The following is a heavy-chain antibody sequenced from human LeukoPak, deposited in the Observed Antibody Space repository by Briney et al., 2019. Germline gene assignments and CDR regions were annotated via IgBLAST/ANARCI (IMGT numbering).Heavy chain of an antibody. D-gene: IGHD4-11*01. Sequence: GGSLRLSCVASGFPFSSYWMTWVRQAPGKGLEWVANIKQDGSKKSYVDSVKGRFTISRDNAKNSLYLQMNSLRAEDTAVYYCARDNDYSSGYWGQGTLLTVSS. CDR3: ARDNDYSSGY. CDR1: GFPFSSYW. CDR2: IKQDGSKK. J-gene: IGHJ4*02. V-gene: IGHV3-7*01.